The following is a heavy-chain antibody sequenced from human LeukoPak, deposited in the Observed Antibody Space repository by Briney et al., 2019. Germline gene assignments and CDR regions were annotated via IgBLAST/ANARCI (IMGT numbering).Heavy chain of an antibody. Sequence: SQTLSLTCTVSGGSITSADYYWSWVCQPPGKGLEWIGYIYDSGRTYYNPSLVGRVRLLVDTSKNQFSLKLSSVTAADTAVYYCAREWANWNFWFDPWGQGTLVTVSS. CDR3: AREWANWNFWFDP. V-gene: IGHV4-30-4*01. CDR2: IYDSGRT. J-gene: IGHJ5*02. D-gene: IGHD1-1*01. CDR1: GGSITSADYY.